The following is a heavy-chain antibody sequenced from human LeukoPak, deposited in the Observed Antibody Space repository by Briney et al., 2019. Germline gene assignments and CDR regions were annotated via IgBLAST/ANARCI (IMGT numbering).Heavy chain of an antibody. CDR2: FDPEDGET. J-gene: IGHJ4*02. CDR1: GYTFTGYY. D-gene: IGHD2/OR15-2a*01. V-gene: IGHV1-24*01. CDR3: ATGSLIGYFDY. Sequence: ASVKVSCKASGYTFTGYYMHWVRQAPGKGLEWMGGFDPEDGETIYAQKFQGRVTMTEDTSTDTAYMELSSLRSEDTAVYYCATGSLIGYFDYWGQGTLVTVSS.